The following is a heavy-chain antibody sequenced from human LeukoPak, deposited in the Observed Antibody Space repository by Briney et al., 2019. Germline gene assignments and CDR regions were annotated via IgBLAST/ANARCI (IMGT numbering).Heavy chain of an antibody. CDR1: GGSISTYH. CDR3: ARDKRHSYGRYFDP. V-gene: IGHV4-59*01. D-gene: IGHD5-18*01. CDR2: MQSSGIS. J-gene: IGHJ4*02. Sequence: SETLSLTCSVSGGSISTYHWNWIRKPPGKGLEWIGYMQSSGISKYNLSLKSRVNIFVDTSKNQFVLNLRSVTAADTAVYYCARDKRHSYGRYFDPWGQGMLVTVSS.